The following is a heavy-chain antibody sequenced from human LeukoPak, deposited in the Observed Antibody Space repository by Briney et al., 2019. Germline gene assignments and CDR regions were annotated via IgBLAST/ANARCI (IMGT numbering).Heavy chain of an antibody. CDR1: GGSISSSNW. J-gene: IGHJ4*02. CDR3: ARDPRTVDTAMVPESLFDY. D-gene: IGHD5-18*01. V-gene: IGHV4-4*02. Sequence: PSETLSLTCAVSGGSISSSNWWSWVRQPPGKGLEWIGEIYHSGSTNYNPSLKSRVTISVDKSKNQFSLKLSSVTAADTAVYYCARDPRTVDTAMVPESLFDYWGQGTLVTVSS. CDR2: IYHSGST.